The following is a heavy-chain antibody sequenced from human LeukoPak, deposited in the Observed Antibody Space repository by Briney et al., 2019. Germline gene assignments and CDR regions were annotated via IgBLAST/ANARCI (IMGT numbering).Heavy chain of an antibody. CDR2: IKSKTDGGTT. D-gene: IGHD3-3*01. Sequence: GGSLRLSCAASGFTFSSYAMSWVRQTPGKGLEWVGRIKSKTDGGTTDYAAPVKGRFTISRDDSKNTLYLQMNSLKTEDTAVYYCTRSGYYVVNWGQGTLVTVSS. CDR1: GFTFSSYA. CDR3: TRSGYYVVN. V-gene: IGHV3-15*01. J-gene: IGHJ4*02.